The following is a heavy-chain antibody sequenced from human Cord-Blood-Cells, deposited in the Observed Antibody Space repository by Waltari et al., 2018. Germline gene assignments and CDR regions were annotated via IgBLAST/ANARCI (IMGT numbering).Heavy chain of an antibody. CDR2: MNPNSGNT. CDR3: ARGPVYSSSWYMRFYYYGMDV. Sequence: QVQLVQSGAEVKKPGASVKVSCKASGYTFTSYDINWVRPAPGQGPEWMGWMNPNSGNTGYAQKFQGRVTMTRNTSISTAYMELSSLRSEDTAVYYCARGPVYSSSWYMRFYYYGMDVWGQGTTVTVSS. V-gene: IGHV1-8*01. CDR1: GYTFTSYD. D-gene: IGHD6-13*01. J-gene: IGHJ6*02.